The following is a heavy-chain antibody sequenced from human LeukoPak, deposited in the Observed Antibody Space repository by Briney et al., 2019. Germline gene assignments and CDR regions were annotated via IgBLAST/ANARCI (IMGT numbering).Heavy chain of an antibody. CDR3: SRPRDEGGLYWNFDL. Sequence: ASVKVSCKASGYRFTDYYVHWVRQAPGQGLEWMGWINPNNGGTNYAQKFHGRVTMTRDTSITTAYMELNRLTSDDTAVYYCSRPRDEGGLYWNFDLWGRGTLVTVSS. CDR1: GYRFTDYY. D-gene: IGHD2-15*01. J-gene: IGHJ2*01. V-gene: IGHV1-2*02. CDR2: INPNNGGT.